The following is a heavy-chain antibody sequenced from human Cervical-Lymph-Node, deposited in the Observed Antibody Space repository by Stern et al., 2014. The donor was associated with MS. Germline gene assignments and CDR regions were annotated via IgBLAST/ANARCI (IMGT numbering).Heavy chain of an antibody. CDR1: GYTFTDYY. D-gene: IGHD4-17*01. CDR3: ARQSIPSLTHDYGDPLDY. J-gene: IGHJ4*02. V-gene: IGHV1-2*06. CDR2: INPNTVVT. Sequence: VQLEESGAEVKKPGASMKVSCKASGYTFTDYYIHWVRQAPGQGLEWMGRINPNTVVTNYAQKFQGRVTMTRDTSISTASMELRRLSSDDTAVYYCARQSIPSLTHDYGDPLDYWGQGTLVTVSS.